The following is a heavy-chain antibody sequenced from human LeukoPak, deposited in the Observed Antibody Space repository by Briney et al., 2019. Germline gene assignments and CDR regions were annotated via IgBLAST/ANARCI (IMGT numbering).Heavy chain of an antibody. D-gene: IGHD3-22*01. CDR3: ARENSGWIDY. CDR1: GGSISSGGYS. J-gene: IGHJ4*02. V-gene: IGHV4-30-2*01. Sequence: PSQTLSLTCAVSGGSISSGGYSWSWIRQPPGKGLEWIGYIYHSGSTYYNPSLKSRVTISVDRSKNQFSLKLSSVTAADTAVYYCARENSGWIDYWGQGTPVNVSS. CDR2: IYHSGST.